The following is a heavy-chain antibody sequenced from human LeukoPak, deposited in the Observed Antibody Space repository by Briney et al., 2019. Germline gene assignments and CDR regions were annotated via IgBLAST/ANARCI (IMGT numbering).Heavy chain of an antibody. D-gene: IGHD3-9*01. CDR1: GGTFSSYA. Sequence: GASVKVSCKASGGTFSSYAISWVRQAPGQGLEWMGGIIPIFGTANYAQKFQGRVTITTDESTSTAYMELSSLRSEDTAVYYCARNDILTGYKYYFDYWGQGTLVTVSS. CDR3: ARNDILTGYKYYFDY. J-gene: IGHJ4*02. CDR2: IIPIFGTA. V-gene: IGHV1-69*05.